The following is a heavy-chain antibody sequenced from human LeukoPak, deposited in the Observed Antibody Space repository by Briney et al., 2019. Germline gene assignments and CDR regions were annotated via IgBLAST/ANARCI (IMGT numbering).Heavy chain of an antibody. V-gene: IGHV4-30-2*01. J-gene: IGHJ4*02. D-gene: IGHD3-22*01. CDR1: GGSISSGGYS. CDR2: IYHSGST. CDR3: ARGLDYYDSSGYYYDY. Sequence: SQTLSLTCAVSGGSISSGGYSWSWIRQPPGKGLEWIGYIYHSGSTYYNPSLKSRVTISVDTSKNQFSLKLSSVTAADTAVYYCARGLDYYDSSGYYYDYWGQGTLVTVSS.